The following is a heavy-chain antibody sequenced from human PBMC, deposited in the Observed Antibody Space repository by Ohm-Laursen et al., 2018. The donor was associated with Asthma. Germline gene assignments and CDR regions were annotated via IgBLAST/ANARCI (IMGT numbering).Heavy chain of an antibody. V-gene: IGHV3-23*01. CDR2: ISGSGGTT. Sequence: GSLRLSCTASGFTFSSYAMSWVRQAPAKGLEWVSGISGSGGTTYYADSVNGRFTVSRDDSKNTLYLQMNSLRPDDTAVYYCARDVMEWYLPAFDFWGQGTLVTVSS. CDR1: GFTFSSYA. J-gene: IGHJ4*02. D-gene: IGHD3-3*01. CDR3: ARDVMEWYLPAFDF.